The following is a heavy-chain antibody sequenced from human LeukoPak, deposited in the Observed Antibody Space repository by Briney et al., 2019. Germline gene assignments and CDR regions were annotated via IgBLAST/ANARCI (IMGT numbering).Heavy chain of an antibody. CDR1: GYTFTSYS. CDR2: INPSGASA. D-gene: IGHD3-10*01. Sequence: GASVKVSCKASGYTFTSYSIHWVRRAPGQGLEWMGIINPSGASASYAQRFQGRVTMTRDMSTGTVYLELSSLRFDDTAVYYCARGHGSGSTNWFDPWGQGTLVTVSS. CDR3: ARGHGSGSTNWFDP. J-gene: IGHJ5*02. V-gene: IGHV1-46*01.